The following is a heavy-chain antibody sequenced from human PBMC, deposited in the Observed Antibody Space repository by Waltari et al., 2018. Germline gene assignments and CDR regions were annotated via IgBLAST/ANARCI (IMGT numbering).Heavy chain of an antibody. CDR1: GYTFTGYY. CDR2: INPNSGGT. V-gene: IGHV1-2*02. CDR3: ARDLPLGYCTNGVCPPGAE. J-gene: IGHJ4*02. D-gene: IGHD2-8*01. Sequence: QVQLVQSGAEVKKPGASVKVSCTASGYTFTGYYMHWVRQAPGQGLEWMGWINPNSGGTNDAQKFQGRVTRTMDTSISTAYMELSRLRSDETAVYYCARDLPLGYCTNGVCPPGAEWGQGTLVTVSS.